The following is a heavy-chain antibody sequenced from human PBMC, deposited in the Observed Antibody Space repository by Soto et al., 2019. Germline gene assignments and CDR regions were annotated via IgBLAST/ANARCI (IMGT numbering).Heavy chain of an antibody. Sequence: SETLCLTCGVSGVSLTSGNWWTWVRQSPQRGLEYIGEIFHDGTANYYPSFERRVAMSVDTSRNQFSLKLTSVTAADTAVYFCARLVYDTRLNYMYFDFWCPETRVTV. CDR2: IFHDGTA. D-gene: IGHD3-10*01. CDR1: GVSLTSGNW. V-gene: IGHV4-4*02. J-gene: IGHJ4*02. CDR3: ARLVYDTRLNYMYFDF.